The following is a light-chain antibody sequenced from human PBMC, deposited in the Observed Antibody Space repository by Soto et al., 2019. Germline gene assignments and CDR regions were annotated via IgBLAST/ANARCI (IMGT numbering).Light chain of an antibody. CDR1: QSVSSN. V-gene: IGKV3-15*01. CDR2: GAS. Sequence: EIVMTQFPATLSVSPGERATLSCRASQSVSSNLAWYQQKPGQAPRLLIYGASTTATGIPARFSGSGSGTEFTLTISSLQSEDFAVYYCHQYNSWPTFGQGTKVEIK. CDR3: HQYNSWPT. J-gene: IGKJ1*01.